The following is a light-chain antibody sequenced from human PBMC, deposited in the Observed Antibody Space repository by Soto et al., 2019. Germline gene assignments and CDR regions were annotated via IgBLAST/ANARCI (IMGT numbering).Light chain of an antibody. CDR2: GAS. J-gene: IGKJ4*01. CDR1: QSVSSN. CDR3: QQYGSSSQAT. Sequence: EIEMTQSPATLSVSPGERATLSCRASQSVSSNLAWYQQKPGQTPRLLVYGASTRATGVPVRFSGSGSGTEFNLTISSLQSEDFAVYYCQQYGSSSQATFGGGTKVEIK. V-gene: IGKV3-15*01.